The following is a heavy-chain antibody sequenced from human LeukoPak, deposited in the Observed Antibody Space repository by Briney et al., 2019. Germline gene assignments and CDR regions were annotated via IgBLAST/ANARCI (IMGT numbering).Heavy chain of an antibody. CDR2: IYYSGST. CDR3: ARDGAGGSDWYFDL. J-gene: IGHJ2*01. D-gene: IGHD3-10*01. CDR1: GGSISSGDYY. V-gene: IGHV4-30-4*01. Sequence: SETLSLTCTVSGGSISSGDYYWSWIRQPPGKGLEWIGYIYYSGSTYYNPSLKSRVTISVDTSKNQFSLKLSSVTAADTAVYYCARDGAGGSDWYFDLWGRGTLVTVSS.